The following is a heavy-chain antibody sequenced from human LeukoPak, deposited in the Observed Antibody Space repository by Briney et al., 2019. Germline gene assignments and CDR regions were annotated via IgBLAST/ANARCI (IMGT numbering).Heavy chain of an antibody. Sequence: NPGGSLRLSCAASGFTFSSYSMNWVRQAPGKGLEWVSSISSSSSYIYYADSVKGRFTISKDNAKNSLYLQMNSLRAEDTAVYYCARDAYDSSGLDYWGQGTLVTVSS. D-gene: IGHD3-22*01. V-gene: IGHV3-21*01. J-gene: IGHJ4*02. CDR1: GFTFSSYS. CDR3: ARDAYDSSGLDY. CDR2: ISSSSSYI.